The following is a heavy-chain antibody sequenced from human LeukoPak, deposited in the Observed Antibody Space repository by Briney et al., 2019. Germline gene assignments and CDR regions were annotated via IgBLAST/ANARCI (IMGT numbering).Heavy chain of an antibody. J-gene: IGHJ6*02. Sequence: GGSLRLSCAASGFPFTSHWLSWFRQSPGRGLEWVAHINSDGSEKNYADSVKGRFTISRDNARNSQFLQMNSLRAEDTAVYYCASDLRYYYGMDVWGQGTTVTVSS. CDR1: GFPFTSHW. CDR2: INSDGSEK. V-gene: IGHV3-7*01. CDR3: ASDLRYYYGMDV.